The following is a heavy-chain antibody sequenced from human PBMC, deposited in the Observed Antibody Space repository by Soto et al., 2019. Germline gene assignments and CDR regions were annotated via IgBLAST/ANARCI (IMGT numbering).Heavy chain of an antibody. J-gene: IGHJ5*02. D-gene: IGHD6-19*01. Sequence: GSLRLSCAASGXTFSTYCMDWVRQAPGRGLEWVAIIWYDGSNKYYSDSVKGRFTIYRDDSKNTLYLQMNSLRVEDTAVYFCERDASAYDGGWYPRGFDPWGQGTLGTVSS. CDR1: GXTFSTYC. CDR3: ERDASAYDGGWYPRGFDP. CDR2: IWYDGSNK. V-gene: IGHV3-33*01.